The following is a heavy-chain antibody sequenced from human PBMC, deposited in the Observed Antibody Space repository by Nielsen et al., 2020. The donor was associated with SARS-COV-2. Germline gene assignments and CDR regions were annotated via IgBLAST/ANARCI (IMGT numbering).Heavy chain of an antibody. CDR3: AKLHSAMVRGVTSFTYFDY. D-gene: IGHD3-10*01. CDR1: GFTFSSYA. Sequence: GGSLRLSCAASGFTFSSYAMSWVRQAPGKGLEWVSAISGSGGSTYYADSVKGRFTISRDNSKNTPYLQMNSLRAEDTAVYYCAKLHSAMVRGVTSFTYFDYWGQGTLVTVSS. V-gene: IGHV3-23*01. CDR2: ISGSGGST. J-gene: IGHJ4*02.